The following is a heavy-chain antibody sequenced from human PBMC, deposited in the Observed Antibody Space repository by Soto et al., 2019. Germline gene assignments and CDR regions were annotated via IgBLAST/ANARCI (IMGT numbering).Heavy chain of an antibody. CDR1: GYTFTGYY. CDR2: INPNSGGT. CDR3: ARSARASIAARP. Sequence: ASVKVSCKASGYTFTGYYMHWVRQAPGQGLEWMGWINPNSGGTNYAQKFQGRVTMTRDTPISTAYMELSRLRSDDTAVYYCARSARASIAARPWGQGTLVTFSS. V-gene: IGHV1-2*02. D-gene: IGHD6-6*01. J-gene: IGHJ5*02.